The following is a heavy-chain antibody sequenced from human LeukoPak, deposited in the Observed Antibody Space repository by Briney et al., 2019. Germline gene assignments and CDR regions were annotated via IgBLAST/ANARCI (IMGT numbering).Heavy chain of an antibody. D-gene: IGHD2-15*01. Sequence: GGPLRLSCAASVLTFSSYCMHWVRPAPGKGLEWVADLSYNGSNKYYADSVKGRFTISRDNSKNTLYLQMNSLRAEDTAVYYCAKDILVAAPPYYYYGMDVWGQGTTVTVSS. CDR1: VLTFSSYC. V-gene: IGHV3-30*18. CDR2: LSYNGSNK. J-gene: IGHJ6*02. CDR3: AKDILVAAPPYYYYGMDV.